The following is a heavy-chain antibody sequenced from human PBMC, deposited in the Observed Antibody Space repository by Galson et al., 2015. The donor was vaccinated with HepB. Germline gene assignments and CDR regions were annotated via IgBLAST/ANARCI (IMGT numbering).Heavy chain of an antibody. CDR1: GGTFSTNA. J-gene: IGHJ3*02. CDR2: IVPIFAKA. V-gene: IGHV1-69*13. CDR3: GVYYCARERGSGGFDDALDM. D-gene: IGHD5-12*01. Sequence: SVKVSCKASGGTFSTNAISWVRQAPGQGLEWLGAIVPIFAKANYAQKFQGRVTITADESTTTAYMELSSLKLMSVTAADTGVYYCARERGSGGFDDALDMWGQGTMVTVSS.